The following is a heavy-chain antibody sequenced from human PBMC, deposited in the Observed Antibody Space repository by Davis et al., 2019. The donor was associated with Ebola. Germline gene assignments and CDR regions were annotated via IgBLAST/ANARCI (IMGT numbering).Heavy chain of an antibody. Sequence: PSETLSLTCTVSGGSISSSSYYWGWIRQPPGKGLEWIGSIYYSGSTYYNPSLKSRVTISVDTSKNQFSLKLSSVTAADTAVYYCAGGGNWFDPWGQGTLVTVSS. J-gene: IGHJ5*02. D-gene: IGHD3-16*01. CDR1: GGSISSSSYY. CDR2: IYYSGST. V-gene: IGHV4-39*01. CDR3: AGGGNWFDP.